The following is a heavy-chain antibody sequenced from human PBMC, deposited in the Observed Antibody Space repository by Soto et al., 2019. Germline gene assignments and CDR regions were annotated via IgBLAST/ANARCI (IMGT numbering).Heavy chain of an antibody. CDR3: ARDRREDDSSSFGRLNYFDY. V-gene: IGHV4-31*03. D-gene: IGHD6-13*01. J-gene: IGHJ4*02. CDR2: IYYSGST. CDR1: GGSISSGGYY. Sequence: PSETLSLTCTVSGGSISSGGYYWSWIRQHPGKGLEWIGYIYYSGSTYYNPSLKSRVTISVDTSKNQFSLKLSSVTAADTAVYYCARDRREDDSSSFGRLNYFDYWGQGTLVTVSA.